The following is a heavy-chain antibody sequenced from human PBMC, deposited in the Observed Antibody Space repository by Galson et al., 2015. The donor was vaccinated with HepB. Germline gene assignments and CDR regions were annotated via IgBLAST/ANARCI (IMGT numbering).Heavy chain of an antibody. CDR3: AKWGSEQWPFDY. CDR1: GFTFSSYA. V-gene: IGHV3-23*01. D-gene: IGHD6-19*01. CDR2: ISGSGGST. J-gene: IGHJ4*02. Sequence: SLRLSCAASGFTFSSYAMSWVRQAPGKGLEWVSGISGSGGSTYYADSVKGRFTISRDNSKNTLYLQMNSLRAEDTAVYYCAKWGSEQWPFDYWGQGTLVTVSS.